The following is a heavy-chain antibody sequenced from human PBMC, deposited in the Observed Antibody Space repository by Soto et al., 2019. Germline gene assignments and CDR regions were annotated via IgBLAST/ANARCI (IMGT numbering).Heavy chain of an antibody. CDR1: GLTFSSYG. Sequence: EVQLLESGGGLVQPGGSLRLSCAASGLTFSSYGMTWVRQAPGKGLEWVSAISGSGDTYNVDSLKGRFTISRDNSKSTLFVQMNSLRAEDTAVYYCATYGGDSGGFEYFKYWGQGTLVTVSS. CDR2: ISGSGDT. D-gene: IGHD2-21*02. V-gene: IGHV3-23*01. J-gene: IGHJ1*01. CDR3: ATYGGDSGGFEYFKY.